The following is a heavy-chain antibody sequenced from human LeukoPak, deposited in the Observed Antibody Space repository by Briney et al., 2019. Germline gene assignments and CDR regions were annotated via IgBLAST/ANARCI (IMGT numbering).Heavy chain of an antibody. D-gene: IGHD6-19*01. CDR2: ISGSGGST. Sequence: GGSLRLSCVASGFTFSSYAMSWVRQAPGKGLEWVSAISGSGGSTYYADSVKGRFTISRDNSKNTLSLQMNSLRAEDTAVYYCAKGLRSSGWYEYLGMDWGQGTLVTVSS. CDR3: AKGLRSSGWYEYLGMD. V-gene: IGHV3-23*01. CDR1: GFTFSSYA. J-gene: IGHJ4*02.